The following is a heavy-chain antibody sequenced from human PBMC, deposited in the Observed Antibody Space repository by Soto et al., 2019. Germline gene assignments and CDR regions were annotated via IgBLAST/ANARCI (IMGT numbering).Heavy chain of an antibody. CDR2: IYYSGST. CDR1: GGPPSSCQ. V-gene: IGHV4-59*01. Sequence: SEDRSPPWTGSGGPPSSCQRSLSRQPPGKGLEWIGYIYYSGSTNYNPSLKSRVTISVDTSKKQFSLKLSSVTAADTAVYYFSFSWAGSDYELLDFCGKGTSLTVSS. CDR3: SFSWAGSDYELLDF. D-gene: IGHD4-17*01. J-gene: IGHJ6*04.